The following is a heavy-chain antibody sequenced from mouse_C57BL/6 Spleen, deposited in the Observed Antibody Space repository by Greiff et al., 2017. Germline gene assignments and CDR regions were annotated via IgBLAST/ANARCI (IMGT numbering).Heavy chain of an antibody. V-gene: IGHV1-81*01. Sequence: VHLVESGAELARPGASVKLSCKASGYTFTSYGISWVKQRTGQGLEWIGEIYPRSGNTYYNEKFKGKATLTADKSSSTAYMELRSLTSEDSAVYFCASTTVVAPYALDYWGQGTSVTVSS. CDR2: IYPRSGNT. CDR3: ASTTVVAPYALDY. J-gene: IGHJ4*01. CDR1: GYTFTSYG. D-gene: IGHD1-1*01.